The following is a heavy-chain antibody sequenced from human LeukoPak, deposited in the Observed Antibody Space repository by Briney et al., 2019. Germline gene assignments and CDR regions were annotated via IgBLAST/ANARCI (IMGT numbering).Heavy chain of an antibody. J-gene: IGHJ4*02. Sequence: GGSLRISCAASGFTLRSYDMSWVRQAPGKGLEWVAATSGSGVNSYYADSVRGRFTISRDNSQNTLYLQMDSLRAEDTALYYCAKEYSGYDFDYWGQGTLVTVSS. CDR2: TSGSGVNS. CDR3: AKEYSGYDFDY. D-gene: IGHD5-12*01. V-gene: IGHV3-23*01. CDR1: GFTLRSYD.